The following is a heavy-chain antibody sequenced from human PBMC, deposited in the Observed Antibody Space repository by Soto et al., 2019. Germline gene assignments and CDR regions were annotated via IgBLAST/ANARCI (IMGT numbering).Heavy chain of an antibody. D-gene: IGHD1-20*01. CDR1: GGSISSGGYY. V-gene: IGHV4-31*03. J-gene: IGHJ5*02. CDR3: SRDKPQAISVTTPRGWFDP. CDR2: IYYSGST. Sequence: SETLSLTCTVSGGSISSGGYYWSWIRQHPGKGLEWIGYIYYSGSTYYNPSLKSRVTISVDTSKNQFSLKLSSVTAADTAVYYCSRDKPQAISVTTPRGWFDPWGQGTLVTVSS.